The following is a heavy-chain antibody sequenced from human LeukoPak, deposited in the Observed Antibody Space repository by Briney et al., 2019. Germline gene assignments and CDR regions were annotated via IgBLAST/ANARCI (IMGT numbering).Heavy chain of an antibody. CDR3: VRSVAVTFDP. CDR1: GFTFSNYW. V-gene: IGHV3-74*03. D-gene: IGHD6-19*01. Sequence: GGSLRLSCAASGFTFSNYWMHWVRQAPGKGLVWVSCINTDGTTTKYAGSVKGRFNISRDNARNTLFLQMNSLRAEDTAVYYCVRSVAVTFDPWGQGTLVTASS. CDR2: INTDGTTT. J-gene: IGHJ5*02.